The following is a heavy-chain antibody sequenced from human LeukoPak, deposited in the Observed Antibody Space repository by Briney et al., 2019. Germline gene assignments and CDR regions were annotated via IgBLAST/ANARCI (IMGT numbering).Heavy chain of an antibody. CDR1: GGTFSSYA. D-gene: IGHD3-9*01. CDR3: ASPLGGYFEGAFDI. CDR2: IIPIFGTA. Sequence: SVKVSCKASGGTFSSYAISWVRQAPGQGLEWVGRIIPIFGTANYAQKFQGRVTITTDESTSTAYMELSSLRSEDTAVYYCASPLGGYFEGAFDIWGQGTMVTVSS. V-gene: IGHV1-69*05. J-gene: IGHJ3*02.